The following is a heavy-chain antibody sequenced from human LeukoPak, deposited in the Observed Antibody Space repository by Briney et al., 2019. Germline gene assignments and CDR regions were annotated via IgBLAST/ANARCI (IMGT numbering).Heavy chain of an antibody. CDR1: GDSVSTIDGA. CDR2: TYYRSKWYY. V-gene: IGHV6-1*01. CDR3: ARDERNTGSHTFDI. J-gene: IGHJ4*02. D-gene: IGHD5-12*01. Sequence: SQTLSLTCGISGDSVSTIDGAWNWVRQSPSRGLEWLGRTYYRSKWYYDYAVSVQGRITINPDTSKNQFSLQLSSVTPEDTAVYYCARDERNTGSHTFDIWGQGTLITVSS.